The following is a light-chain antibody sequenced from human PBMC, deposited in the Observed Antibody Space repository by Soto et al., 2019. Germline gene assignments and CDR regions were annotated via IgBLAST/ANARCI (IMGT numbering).Light chain of an antibody. CDR3: QQYNYWPPWT. V-gene: IGKV3-15*01. J-gene: IGKJ1*01. CDR2: GAS. Sequence: EIVMTQSPVTLSVSPGERATLSCRASQSVSNKLAWYQQRPGQAPRLLIFGASTRATGIPARFSGNGSGTEFTLSISSLQSEDFAVYYCQQYNYWPPWTFGQGTKVEI. CDR1: QSVSNK.